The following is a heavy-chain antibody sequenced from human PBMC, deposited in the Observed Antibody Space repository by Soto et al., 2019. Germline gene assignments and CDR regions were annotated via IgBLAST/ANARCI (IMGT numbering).Heavy chain of an antibody. Sequence: SETLSLTCTVSHGSITSGDYFWAWIRQPPGKGLEFIGSAHSSGGTYYSPSLKSRASISIDKSKNQFSLKLTSVNAGDTAVYFCASVVVGATRQTGSDHWGQGTLVTVSS. D-gene: IGHD2-15*01. CDR1: HGSITSGDYF. V-gene: IGHV4-39*01. CDR3: ASVVVGATRQTGSDH. J-gene: IGHJ4*02. CDR2: AHSSGGT.